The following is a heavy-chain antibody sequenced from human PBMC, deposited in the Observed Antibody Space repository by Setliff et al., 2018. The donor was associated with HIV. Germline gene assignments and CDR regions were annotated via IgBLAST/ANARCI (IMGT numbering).Heavy chain of an antibody. J-gene: IGHJ4*02. D-gene: IGHD3-10*01. CDR1: GDSMSSGDYS. CDR2: IYPSGRT. Sequence: SETLSLTCAVSGDSMSSGDYSWNWIRQSPGKGLEWIGYIYPSGRTYYNPSLKNRVTMSIDRSKKQFSLNLSSVTAADKALYFCVREGAGSGSYYLDFWGQGILVTVSS. CDR3: VREGAGSGSYYLDF. V-gene: IGHV4-30-2*06.